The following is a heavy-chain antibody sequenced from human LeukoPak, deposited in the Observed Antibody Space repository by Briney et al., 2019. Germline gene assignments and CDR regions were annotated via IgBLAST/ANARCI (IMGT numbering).Heavy chain of an antibody. V-gene: IGHV4-59*01. J-gene: IGHJ4*02. CDR2: IYYTGTT. D-gene: IGHD5-24*01. Sequence: PSETLSLTCTVSGGSISSYYWSWLRQPPGRGLEWIGYIYYTGTTNYNPSLKSRAAISVDTSKNQFSLNLTSVTAADTAVYYCVRDKGDGTRPSSERFDYWGQGTLVTVSS. CDR1: GGSISSYY. CDR3: VRDKGDGTRPSSERFDY.